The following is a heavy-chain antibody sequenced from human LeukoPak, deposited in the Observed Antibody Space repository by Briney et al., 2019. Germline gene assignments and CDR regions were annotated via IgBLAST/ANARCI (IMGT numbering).Heavy chain of an antibody. Sequence: GGSLRLSCAASGFTFNSYWMNWVSQAPGKGLEWVSLIYAGGGTAYADSVKGRFTISRDNSKNTLYLQMNYVRAEDTAVYYCARDMAYHDMLAGYEVSRFFDYWGQGTLVTVSS. CDR1: GFTFNSYW. CDR2: IYAGGGT. D-gene: IGHD3-9*01. J-gene: IGHJ4*02. V-gene: IGHV3-53*01. CDR3: ARDMAYHDMLAGYEVSRFFDY.